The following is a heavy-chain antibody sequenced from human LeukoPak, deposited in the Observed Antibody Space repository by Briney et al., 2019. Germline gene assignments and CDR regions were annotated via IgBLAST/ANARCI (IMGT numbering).Heavy chain of an antibody. D-gene: IGHD3-22*01. V-gene: IGHV3-66*01. J-gene: IGHJ4*02. Sequence: GGSLRLSCVASGLTVSNNYMSWVRQAPGKGLEWVSVIYSGDDTYYADSVKGRFTISRDNSKNTLYLHMNSLRAEDTAVYYCARDLRSSGYYAFDYWGQGTLVTVSS. CDR1: GLTVSNNY. CDR2: IYSGDDT. CDR3: ARDLRSSGYYAFDY.